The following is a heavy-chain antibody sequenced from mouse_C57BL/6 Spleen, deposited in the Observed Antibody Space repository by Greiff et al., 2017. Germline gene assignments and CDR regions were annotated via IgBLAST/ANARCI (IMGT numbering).Heavy chain of an antibody. V-gene: IGHV1-69*01. D-gene: IGHD1-1*01. CDR2: IDPSDSYT. CDR1: GYTFTSYW. Sequence: QVQLQQPGAELVMPGASVKLSCKASGYTFTSYWMHWVKQRPGQGLEWIGEIDPSDSYTNYNQKFKGKSTLTVDKSSSTAYMQLSSLTSEDSAVYYCAGGSRSGSFDYWGQGTTLTVSS. J-gene: IGHJ2*01. CDR3: AGGSRSGSFDY.